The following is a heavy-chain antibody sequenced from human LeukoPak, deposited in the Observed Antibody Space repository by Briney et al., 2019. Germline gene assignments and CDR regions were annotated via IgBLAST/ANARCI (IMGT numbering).Heavy chain of an antibody. J-gene: IGHJ4*02. CDR2: IYTSGST. CDR3: VRDVGYSYGPAGY. V-gene: IGHV4-61*02. CDR1: GGSISSNSYY. D-gene: IGHD5-18*01. Sequence: SETLSLTCAVSGGSISSNSYYWGWIRQPAGKGLEWIGRIYTSGSTNYNPSLKSRVTMSVDTSKNQFSLKLTSVTAADTAVYYCVRDVGYSYGPAGYWGQGTLVTVSS.